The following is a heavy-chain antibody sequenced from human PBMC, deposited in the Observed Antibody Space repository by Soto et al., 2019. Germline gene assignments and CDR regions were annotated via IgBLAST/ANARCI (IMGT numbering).Heavy chain of an antibody. CDR1: GFTFSTYA. Sequence: EVQLLESGGVLVQPGGSLRLSCAASGFTFSTYAMSWVRQAPGKGLEWVSVISGSDGSAYYADSVKGRFTISRDNSQSTLSLQMNSLRAEDTAVYYCAQGGPRTFDYWGQGTLVTVSS. J-gene: IGHJ4*02. D-gene: IGHD3-16*01. CDR3: AQGGPRTFDY. CDR2: ISGSDGSA. V-gene: IGHV3-23*01.